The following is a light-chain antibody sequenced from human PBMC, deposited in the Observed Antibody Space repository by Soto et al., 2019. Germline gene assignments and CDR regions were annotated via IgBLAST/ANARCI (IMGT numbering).Light chain of an antibody. CDR2: GAS. Sequence: EIVLTQSPGTLSLSPGERATLSCRASQSVSSSYLAWYQQKPGQAPRLLIYGASSRATGIPDRFGGSGSGTGFTLTISRLEPEDFAVYYCQQYGSSPETFGQGTKVDIK. V-gene: IGKV3-20*01. CDR3: QQYGSSPET. CDR1: QSVSSSY. J-gene: IGKJ1*01.